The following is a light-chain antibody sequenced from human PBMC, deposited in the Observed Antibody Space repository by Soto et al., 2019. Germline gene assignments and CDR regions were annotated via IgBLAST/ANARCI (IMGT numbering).Light chain of an antibody. CDR3: QSYDSSLSGSYV. J-gene: IGLJ1*01. CDR1: SSNIGAGYD. CDR2: GNS. Sequence: QSVLTQPPSVSGAPGQRVTISCTESSSNIGAGYDVHWYQQRPGTAPKLLIYGNSNRPSGVPDRFSGSKSGTSASLAITGLQAEDEADYYCQSYDSSLSGSYVFGTGTKVTVL. V-gene: IGLV1-40*01.